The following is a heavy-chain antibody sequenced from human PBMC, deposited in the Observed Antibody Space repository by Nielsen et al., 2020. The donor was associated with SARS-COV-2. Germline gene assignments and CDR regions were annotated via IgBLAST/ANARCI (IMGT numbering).Heavy chain of an antibody. V-gene: IGHV3-11*05. CDR2: ISGSGSYT. Sequence: GGSLRLSCTASGFTFSDSFLSWIRQAPGKGLEWVSYISGSGSYTNYADSLKGRFAISRDNSKNTLHLQMNSLRIEDTAVYYCARVQTTVVFYYGLDVWGQGTTVTVSS. J-gene: IGHJ6*02. CDR3: ARVQTTVVFYYGLDV. D-gene: IGHD4-23*01. CDR1: GFTFSDSF.